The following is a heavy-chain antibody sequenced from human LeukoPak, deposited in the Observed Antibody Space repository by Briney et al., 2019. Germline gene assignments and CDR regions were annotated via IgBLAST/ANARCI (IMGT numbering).Heavy chain of an antibody. CDR3: ARDFGTSGWYGAFDY. Sequence: SETLSLTCSVSSGSISGNYWSWVRQPPGKGLEWIGYIHYSGSTNYNPSLKSRVTISVDTSKNQISLKLRSVTAADTAVYYCARDFGTSGWYGAFDYWGQGTLVTVSS. J-gene: IGHJ4*02. CDR2: IHYSGST. CDR1: SGSISGNY. V-gene: IGHV4-59*01. D-gene: IGHD6-19*01.